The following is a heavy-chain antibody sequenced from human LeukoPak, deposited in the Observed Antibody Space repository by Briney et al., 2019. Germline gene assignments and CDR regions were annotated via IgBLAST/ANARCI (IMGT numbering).Heavy chain of an antibody. CDR1: GGTFSSYA. V-gene: IGHV1-69*13. CDR3: ARAGRWLQYDYFDY. J-gene: IGHJ4*02. D-gene: IGHD5-24*01. CDR2: IIPIFGTA. Sequence: EASVKVSCKASGGTFSSYAISWVRQAPGQGLEWMGGIIPIFGTANYAQKFQGRVTITADESTSTAYMELSSLRSEDTAVYYCARAGRWLQYDYFDYWGQGTLVTVSS.